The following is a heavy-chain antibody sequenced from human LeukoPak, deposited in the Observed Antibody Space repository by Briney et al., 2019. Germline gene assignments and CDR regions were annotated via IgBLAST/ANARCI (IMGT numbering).Heavy chain of an antibody. V-gene: IGHV1-18*01. CDR1: GYTFASYG. J-gene: IGHJ5*02. CDR3: ARGGGEATGGYYDSSGYFS. CDR2: INAYNGNT. Sequence: ASVKVSCKASGYTFASYGISWVRQAPGQGLEWMGWINAYNGNTNYAQKLQGRVTMTTDTSTSTAYMELRSLRSDDTAVYYCARGGGEATGGYYDSSGYFSWGQGTLVTVSS. D-gene: IGHD3-22*01.